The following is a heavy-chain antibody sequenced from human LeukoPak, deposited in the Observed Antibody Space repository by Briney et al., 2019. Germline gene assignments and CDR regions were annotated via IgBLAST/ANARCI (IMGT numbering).Heavy chain of an antibody. J-gene: IGHJ4*02. CDR3: ARDGSYYHPFDY. CDR1: GYTFTGYY. Sequence: ASVKVSCKASGYTFTGYYMHWVRQAPGQRLEWMGWINPNSGGTNYAQKFQGRVTMTRDTSISTAYMELSRLRSDDTAVYYCARDGSYYHPFDYWGQGTLVTVSS. V-gene: IGHV1-2*02. CDR2: INPNSGGT. D-gene: IGHD1-26*01.